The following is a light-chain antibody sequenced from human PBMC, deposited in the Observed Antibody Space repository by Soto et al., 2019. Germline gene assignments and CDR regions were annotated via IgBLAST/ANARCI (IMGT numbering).Light chain of an antibody. Sequence: EIVMTQYPATLSVSPGERATLSCRASQSVSSNLAWYQQKPGQAPRLLIYGASTRATGIPARFSGSGSGTEFTLTISSLQSEDFAVYYCQQYNNWPPGFTFGPGTKVDI. J-gene: IGKJ3*01. CDR2: GAS. CDR1: QSVSSN. V-gene: IGKV3-15*01. CDR3: QQYNNWPPGFT.